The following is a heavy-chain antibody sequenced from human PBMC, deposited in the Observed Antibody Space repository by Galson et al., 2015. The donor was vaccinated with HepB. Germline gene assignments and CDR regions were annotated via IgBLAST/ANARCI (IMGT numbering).Heavy chain of an antibody. CDR1: GGSISSSSYY. CDR2: IYYSGST. V-gene: IGHV4-39*01. Sequence: ETLSLTCTVSGGSISSSSYYWGWIRQPPGKGLEWIGSIYYSGSTYYNPSLKSRVTISVDTSKNQFSLKLSSVTAADTAVYYCARQGIQWLVLDYRGQGTLVTVSS. D-gene: IGHD6-19*01. J-gene: IGHJ4*02. CDR3: ARQGIQWLVLDY.